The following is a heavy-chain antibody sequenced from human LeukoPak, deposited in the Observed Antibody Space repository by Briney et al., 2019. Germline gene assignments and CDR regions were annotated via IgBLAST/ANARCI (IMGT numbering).Heavy chain of an antibody. V-gene: IGHV3-33*01. Sequence: GRSLRLSCAASGFTFSSYGVHWVRQAPGKGLEWVAVIWYDGSNKYYADSVKGRFTISRDNSKNTLYLQMNSLRAEDTAVYYCARGARYNWNDQGFDYWGQGTLVTVSS. CDR2: IWYDGSNK. CDR1: GFTFSSYG. D-gene: IGHD1-1*01. J-gene: IGHJ4*02. CDR3: ARGARYNWNDQGFDY.